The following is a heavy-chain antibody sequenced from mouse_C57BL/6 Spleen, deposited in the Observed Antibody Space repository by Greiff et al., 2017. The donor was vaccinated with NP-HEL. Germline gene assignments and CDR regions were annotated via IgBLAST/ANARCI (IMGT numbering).Heavy chain of an antibody. V-gene: IGHV1-59*01. CDR1: GYTFTSYW. CDR3: ARSVYSNYVGFAY. Sequence: QVQLKQPGAELVRPGTSVKLSCKASGYTFTSYWMHWVKQRPGQGLEWIGVIDPSDSYTNYNQKFKGKATLTVDTSSSTAYMQLSSLTSEDSAVYYCARSVYSNYVGFAYWGQGTLVTVSA. CDR2: IDPSDSYT. D-gene: IGHD2-5*01. J-gene: IGHJ3*01.